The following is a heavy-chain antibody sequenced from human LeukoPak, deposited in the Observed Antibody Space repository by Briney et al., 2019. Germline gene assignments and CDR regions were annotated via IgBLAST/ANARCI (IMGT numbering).Heavy chain of an antibody. Sequence: SETLSLTCTVSGDSISSYHWSWIRQPPGKGLEWIGYIPYSGSTNINPSLRSRGTISVDTSKNQFSLKLSSVTAADTAVFYCARVGRGDHTWGSYYFDHWGQGTLVTVSS. J-gene: IGHJ4*02. D-gene: IGHD3-16*01. V-gene: IGHV4-59*01. CDR1: GDSISSYH. CDR2: IPYSGST. CDR3: ARVGRGDHTWGSYYFDH.